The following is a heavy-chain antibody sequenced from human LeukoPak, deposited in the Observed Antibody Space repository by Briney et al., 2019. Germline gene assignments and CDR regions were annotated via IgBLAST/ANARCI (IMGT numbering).Heavy chain of an antibody. Sequence: ASVKVSCMASGYTFTGYYMHWVRQAPGQGLEWMGRINPNSGGTNYAQKFQGRVTMTRDTSISTAYMELSRLRSDDTAVYYCTTYCSGGSCYQLSFDYWGQGTLVTVSS. V-gene: IGHV1-2*06. CDR2: INPNSGGT. CDR1: GYTFTGYY. D-gene: IGHD2-15*01. J-gene: IGHJ4*02. CDR3: TTYCSGGSCYQLSFDY.